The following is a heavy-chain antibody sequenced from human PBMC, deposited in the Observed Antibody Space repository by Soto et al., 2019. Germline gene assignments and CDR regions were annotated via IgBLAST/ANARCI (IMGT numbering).Heavy chain of an antibody. CDR2: IHGSGSA. D-gene: IGHD6-13*01. CDR3: ARSSHKESWFDP. V-gene: IGHV4-4*07. J-gene: IGHJ5*02. CDR1: NGSISNFY. Sequence: SETLSLTCTVSNGSISNFYWNWIRQSAGKGLEWIGRIHGSGSATYNPSLRSRVTMPVDTSKNQFSLKVNSVTGADTAVYYCARSSHKESWFDPWGQGTLVTVSS.